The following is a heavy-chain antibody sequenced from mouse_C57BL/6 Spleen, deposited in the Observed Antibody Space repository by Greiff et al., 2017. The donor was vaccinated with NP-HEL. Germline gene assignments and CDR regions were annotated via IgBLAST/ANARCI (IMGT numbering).Heavy chain of an antibody. J-gene: IGHJ2*01. CDR1: GFNIKDDY. D-gene: IGHD2-2*01. V-gene: IGHV14-4*01. CDR3: TLYGYDEGGRYYFDY. Sequence: VQLKQSGAELVRPGASVKLSCTASGFNIKDDYMHWVKQRPEQGLEWIGWIDPENGDTEYASKFQGKATITADTSSNTAYLQLSSLTSEDTAVYYCTLYGYDEGGRYYFDYWGQGTTLTVSS. CDR2: IDPENGDT.